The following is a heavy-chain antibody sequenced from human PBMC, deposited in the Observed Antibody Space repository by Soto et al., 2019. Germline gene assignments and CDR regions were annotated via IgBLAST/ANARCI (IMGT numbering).Heavy chain of an antibody. CDR2: INDDGRGT. D-gene: IGHD1-1*01. CDR1: GFTFSSYW. J-gene: IGHJ4*02. Sequence: GGSLRLSCAASGFTFSSYWMHWVRQAPGKGLVWVSRINDDGRGTSYVDSVKGRFTMSRDNAQNTLYLEMNSLRAEDTAVYYCARDVQLQSFDYWGQGTLVTVSS. CDR3: ARDVQLQSFDY. V-gene: IGHV3-74*01.